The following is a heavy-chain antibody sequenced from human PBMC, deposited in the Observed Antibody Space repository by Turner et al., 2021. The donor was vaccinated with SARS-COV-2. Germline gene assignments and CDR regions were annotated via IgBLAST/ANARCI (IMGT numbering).Heavy chain of an antibody. CDR3: ARVNYGGVTVRDYYSYYGMDV. J-gene: IGHJ6*02. CDR2: ISHGGST. Sequence: QVQLQQWGAGLLTPSETLSLTCAAYGGSVSGYYWSWFRRSPGKGLEWIGEISHGGSTTYNPSLKSRVTLSVDRSKFQFSLRLSSVTAADTAVYYCARVNYGGVTVRDYYSYYGMDVWGQGTTVTVS. V-gene: IGHV4-34*01. CDR1: GGSVSGYY. D-gene: IGHD2-21*02.